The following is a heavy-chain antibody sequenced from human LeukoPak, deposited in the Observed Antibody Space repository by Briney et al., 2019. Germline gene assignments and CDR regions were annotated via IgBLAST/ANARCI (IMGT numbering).Heavy chain of an antibody. V-gene: IGHV3-23*01. Sequence: GGSLRLSCTASGFTFSHYAMAWVRQAAGKGLEWVSTISGSGGDTHYADSVKGRFAISRDNSKKTLYLQMNSLRAEDTAVYYCAKDVGVILYDYWGQGTLVTVSS. CDR2: ISGSGGDT. CDR3: AKDVGVILYDY. CDR1: GFTFSHYA. D-gene: IGHD3-10*01. J-gene: IGHJ4*02.